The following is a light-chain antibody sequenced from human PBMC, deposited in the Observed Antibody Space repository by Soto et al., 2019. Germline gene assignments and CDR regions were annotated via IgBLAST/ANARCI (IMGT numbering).Light chain of an antibody. J-gene: IGKJ4*01. CDR3: QQYTKWPLT. CDR2: HAS. CDR1: QSVYSN. Sequence: EIVMTQSPATLSVSPGESATLSCRASQSVYSNLAWYQQKPGPAPRLLIYHASSRATGIPARFSGGGSGPEFTLTITSLQSEDFAVYYCQQYTKWPLTFGGGTKVEIK. V-gene: IGKV3-15*01.